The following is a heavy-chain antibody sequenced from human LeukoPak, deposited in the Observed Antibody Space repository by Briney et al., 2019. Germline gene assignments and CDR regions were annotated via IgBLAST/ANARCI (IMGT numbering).Heavy chain of an antibody. CDR3: ARGPLGVVVPAANPYYYYMDV. CDR1: GGSISSFF. V-gene: IGHV4-59*01. D-gene: IGHD2-2*01. Sequence: SGTPFPPSPASGGSISSFFWGWFPQPPRKGPEGGGGIYFSGSTNYNPSLKSRVTISVDTSKNQFSLKLSSVTAADTAVYYCARGPLGVVVPAANPYYYYMDVWGKGTTVTVSS. CDR2: IYFSGST. J-gene: IGHJ6*03.